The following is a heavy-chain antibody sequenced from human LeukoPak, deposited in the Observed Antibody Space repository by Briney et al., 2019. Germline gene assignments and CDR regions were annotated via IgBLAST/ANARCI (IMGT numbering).Heavy chain of an antibody. CDR2: INHSGST. Sequence: PETLSLTCAVYGGSFSGYYWSWIRQPPGKGLEWIGEINHSGSTNYNPSLKSRVTISVDTSKNQFSLKLSSVTAADTAVYYCARVPPRRYCSSTSCYLHLVAYYYYGMDVWGQGTTVSVSS. CDR3: ARVPPRRYCSSTSCYLHLVAYYYYGMDV. V-gene: IGHV4-34*01. J-gene: IGHJ6*02. D-gene: IGHD2-2*01. CDR1: GGSFSGYY.